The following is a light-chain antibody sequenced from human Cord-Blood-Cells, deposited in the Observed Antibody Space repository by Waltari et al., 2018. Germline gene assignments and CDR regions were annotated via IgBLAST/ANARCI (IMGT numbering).Light chain of an antibody. V-gene: IGKV3-15*01. CDR2: GAS. Sequence: EIVMTQSPATLSVSPGERATLSCRASQSVRSNLAWYQQKPGQAPRLLIYGASTRATGSPARFSGSGSGTEFTLTISSLQSEDCAVYYCQQYNNWPPTFGQGTKVEIK. CDR1: QSVRSN. J-gene: IGKJ1*01. CDR3: QQYNNWPPT.